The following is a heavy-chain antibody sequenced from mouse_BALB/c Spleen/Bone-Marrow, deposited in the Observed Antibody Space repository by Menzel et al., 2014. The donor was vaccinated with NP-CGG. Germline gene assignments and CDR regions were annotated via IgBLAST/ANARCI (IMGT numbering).Heavy chain of an antibody. CDR3: ARSGYYGSSYFDY. D-gene: IGHD1-1*01. Sequence: DVQLVESGPELVKPGASVKISCKASGYSFTGYFMNWVMQSHGKSLEWIGRINPYNGDTFYQKFKGKATLTVDKSSSTAHMEPRSLASEDSAVYYCARSGYYGSSYFDYWGQGTTLTVSS. CDR2: INPYNGDT. V-gene: IGHV1-20*02. J-gene: IGHJ2*01. CDR1: GYSFTGYF.